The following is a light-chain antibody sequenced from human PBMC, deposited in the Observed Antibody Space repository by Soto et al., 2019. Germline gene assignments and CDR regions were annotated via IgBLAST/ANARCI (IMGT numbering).Light chain of an antibody. J-gene: IGKJ1*01. Sequence: EFVWTQSPCTLSLSAGERSTLSCRASQSVSSNYLAWYQQRPGQAPRLLIYGASSRATGIPDRFSGSGSGTDFTLTISRLEPEDSAVYFCQHYSSQTFGQGTKVDIK. CDR2: GAS. CDR3: QHYSSQT. CDR1: QSVSSNY. V-gene: IGKV3-20*01.